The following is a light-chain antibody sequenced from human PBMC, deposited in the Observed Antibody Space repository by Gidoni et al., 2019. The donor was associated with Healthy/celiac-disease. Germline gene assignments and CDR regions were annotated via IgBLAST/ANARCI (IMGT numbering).Light chain of an antibody. Sequence: DIQMTQSPSSLSASVGDRVTITCRASQSISSYLNWYQQKPGKAPKLLIYAASSLQSGVPSRFSGSGSGTDFTLTISSLQPEDFATYYCQQSYSTSWXLXQGTKVEIK. V-gene: IGKV1-39*01. J-gene: IGKJ1*01. CDR1: QSISSY. CDR2: AAS. CDR3: QQSYSTSWX.